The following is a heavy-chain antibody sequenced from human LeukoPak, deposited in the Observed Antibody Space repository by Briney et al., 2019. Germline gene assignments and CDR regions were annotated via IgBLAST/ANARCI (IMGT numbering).Heavy chain of an antibody. CDR1: GYTFTSYG. CDR2: ISPYNSNT. CDR3: ARDLWYYDILTGYLGTYYYMDV. Sequence: ASVKVSCKASGYTFTSYGISWVRQAPGQGLEWMGWISPYNSNTYYAQNLQGRVTMTTDTSTSTTYMELRSLRSDDTAVYYCARDLWYYDILTGYLGTYYYMDVWGKGTTVTISS. D-gene: IGHD3-9*01. V-gene: IGHV1-18*01. J-gene: IGHJ6*03.